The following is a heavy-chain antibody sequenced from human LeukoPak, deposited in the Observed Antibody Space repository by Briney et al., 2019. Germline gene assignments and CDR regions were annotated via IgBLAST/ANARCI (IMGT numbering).Heavy chain of an antibody. J-gene: IGHJ4*02. D-gene: IGHD3-10*01. Sequence: ASVKVSCKASGYTFTGYYMHWVRQAPGQGLEWMGRINPNSGGTNYAQKFQGRVTMTRDTSISTAYMELSSLRSEDTAVYYCAREPHYGSGSYFFYWGQGTLVTVSS. CDR3: AREPHYGSGSYFFY. CDR2: INPNSGGT. CDR1: GYTFTGYY. V-gene: IGHV1-2*06.